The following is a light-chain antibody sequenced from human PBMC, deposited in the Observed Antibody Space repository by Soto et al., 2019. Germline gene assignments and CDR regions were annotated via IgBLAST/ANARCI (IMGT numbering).Light chain of an antibody. CDR1: SSNIGRNY. J-gene: IGLJ3*02. V-gene: IGLV1-47*01. Sequence: QSVLSKPPSASGTPGQRVTISCSGSSSNIGRNYVYWYQQVPGTAPKLLIFRNNQRPSGVPDRFSGSKSGTSASLAISGLRSEDEADYFCAAWDYSLSGYWVFGGGTKLTVL. CDR2: RNN. CDR3: AAWDYSLSGYWV.